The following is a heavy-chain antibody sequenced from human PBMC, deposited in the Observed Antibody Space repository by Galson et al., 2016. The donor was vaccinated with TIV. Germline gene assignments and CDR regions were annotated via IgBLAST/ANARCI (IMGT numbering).Heavy chain of an antibody. CDR2: IDWDDDK. Sequence: PALVKPTQTLTLTCTFSGFSLTTDGMCVNWIRQPPGEALEWLARIDWDDDKSYTSSLKTRLTISKDTSKNQVVLTMTNMDPVDTATYYCARISGYYDSSGHYIPRGFDYWGQGTPVTVSS. D-gene: IGHD3-22*01. V-gene: IGHV2-70*11. CDR1: GFSLTTDGMC. J-gene: IGHJ4*02. CDR3: ARISGYYDSSGHYIPRGFDY.